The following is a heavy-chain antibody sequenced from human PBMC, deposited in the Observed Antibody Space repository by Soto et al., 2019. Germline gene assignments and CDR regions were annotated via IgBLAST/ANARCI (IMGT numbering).Heavy chain of an antibody. V-gene: IGHV1-2*04. Sequence: GASVKVSCKASGYTFTGYYMHWVRQAPGQGLEWMGWINPNSGGTNYAQKFQGWVTMTRDTSISTAYMELSRLRSDDTAVYSCARDGGYCSSTSCYSGMDVWGQGTTVTVSS. CDR3: ARDGGYCSSTSCYSGMDV. D-gene: IGHD2-2*01. CDR1: GYTFTGYY. J-gene: IGHJ6*02. CDR2: INPNSGGT.